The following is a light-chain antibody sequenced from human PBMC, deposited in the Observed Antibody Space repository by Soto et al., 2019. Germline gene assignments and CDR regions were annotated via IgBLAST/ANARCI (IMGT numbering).Light chain of an antibody. CDR3: MQGTHWPVT. J-gene: IGKJ2*01. CDR1: QSLVYSDGNTY. Sequence: DVVMTQSPLSLPVTLGQPASISCRSSQSLVYSDGNTYLNWFQQRPGHSPRRLIYKVSNRDSGVPDRFSGSGSGPDFTLKISRVEAEDVGVYYCMQGTHWPVTFGQGTKLEIK. CDR2: KVS. V-gene: IGKV2-30*01.